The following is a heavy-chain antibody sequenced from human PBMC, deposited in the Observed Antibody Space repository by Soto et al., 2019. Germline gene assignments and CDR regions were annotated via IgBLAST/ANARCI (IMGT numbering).Heavy chain of an antibody. CDR2: ITPAFGTA. V-gene: IGHV1-69*13. Sequence: SVKVSCKASGDTFSNYALSWMRQAPGQRLEWLGGITPAFGTADYAENFQDRVTITADESTSTIYLEMSSLRSDDTAVYFCASALKGTTVTNSLDPCRQRTQVTVSS. D-gene: IGHD4-17*01. CDR1: GDTFSNYA. J-gene: IGHJ5*02. CDR3: ASALKGTTVTNSLDP.